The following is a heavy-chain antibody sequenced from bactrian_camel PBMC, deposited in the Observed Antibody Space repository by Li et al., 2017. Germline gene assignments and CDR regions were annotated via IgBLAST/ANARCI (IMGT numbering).Heavy chain of an antibody. CDR1: GFTFSRYA. Sequence: HVQLVESGGGLVQPGGSLRLSCAASGFTFSRYAMYWVRQAPGKGLDWVSSILTDGSTTYYTDSVKGRFTISRDNAKNMVYLQLNSLKTEDTAMYYCARSFSMLDNYWGQGTQVTVS. CDR3: ARSFSMLDNY. CDR2: ILTDGSTT. D-gene: IGHD1*01. J-gene: IGHJ4*01. V-gene: IGHV3S6*01.